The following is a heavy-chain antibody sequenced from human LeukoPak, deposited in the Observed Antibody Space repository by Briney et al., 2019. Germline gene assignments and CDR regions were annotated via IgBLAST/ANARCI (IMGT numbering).Heavy chain of an antibody. Sequence: GASVKVSCKASGYTFTSYDINWVRQATGQGLEWMGWINPNSGGTNYAQKFQGRVTMTRDTSISTAYMELSRLRFDDTAVYYCATPVLTKWETYYFDYWGQGTLVTVSS. J-gene: IGHJ4*02. CDR2: INPNSGGT. V-gene: IGHV1-2*02. D-gene: IGHD1-26*01. CDR3: ATPVLTKWETYYFDY. CDR1: GYTFTSYD.